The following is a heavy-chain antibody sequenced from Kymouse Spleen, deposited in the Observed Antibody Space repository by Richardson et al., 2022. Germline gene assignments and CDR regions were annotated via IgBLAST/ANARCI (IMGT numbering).Heavy chain of an antibody. CDR1: GFTFSSYG. CDR2: ISYDGSNK. J-gene: IGHJ6*02. D-gene: IGHD1-1*01. V-gene: IGHV3-30*18. Sequence: QVQLVESGGGVVQPGRSLRLSCAASGFTFSSYGMHWVRQAPGKGLEWVAVISYDGSNKYYADSVKGRFTISRDNSKNTLYLQMNSLRAEDTAVYYCAKDHNWNVLYGMDVWGQGTTVTVSS. CDR3: AKDHNWNVLYGMDV.